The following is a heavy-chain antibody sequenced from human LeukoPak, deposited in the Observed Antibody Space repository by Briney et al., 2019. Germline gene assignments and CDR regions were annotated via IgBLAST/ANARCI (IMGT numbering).Heavy chain of an antibody. D-gene: IGHD3-10*01. CDR3: AKDRRGLADF. V-gene: IGHV3-30*02. CDR2: ILYDAYNN. Sequence: PGGALRLSCAASGFNFSNYGMHWVRQAPGKGLERFAFILYDAYNNYYTGSVKGRFTISRDNSKNTLFLQMNSLRPEDTAVYYCAKDRRGLADFWGQGTLVTVSS. J-gene: IGHJ4*02. CDR1: GFNFSNYG.